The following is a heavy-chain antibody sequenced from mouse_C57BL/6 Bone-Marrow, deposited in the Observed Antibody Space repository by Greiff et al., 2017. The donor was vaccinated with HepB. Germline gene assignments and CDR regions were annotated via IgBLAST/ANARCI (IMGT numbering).Heavy chain of an antibody. J-gene: IGHJ2*01. Sequence: EVQGVESGAELVRPGASVKLSCTASGFNIKDDYMHWVKQRPEQGLEWIGWIDPENGDTEYASKFQGKATITADTSSNTAYLQLSSLTSEDTAVYYCTGGNYVYWGQGTTLTVSS. V-gene: IGHV14-4*01. D-gene: IGHD2-1*01. CDR3: TGGNYVY. CDR1: GFNIKDDY. CDR2: IDPENGDT.